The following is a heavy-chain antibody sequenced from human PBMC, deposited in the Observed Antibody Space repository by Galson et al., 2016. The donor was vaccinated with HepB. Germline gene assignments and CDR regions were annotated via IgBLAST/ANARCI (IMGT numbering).Heavy chain of an antibody. D-gene: IGHD2-21*01. J-gene: IGHJ5*02. V-gene: IGHV4-59*12. CDR2: ISYSGSP. CDR1: GGSIGSYY. CDR3: ARLYIVEVSSEGFDP. Sequence: ETLSLTCTVSGGSIGSYYWAWIRQPPGKGLEWIGFISYSGSPTYNPSLKSRVTISVDKSKNQFSLTLNSVTAADTAVYFCARLYIVEVSSEGFDPWGQGTLVTVSS.